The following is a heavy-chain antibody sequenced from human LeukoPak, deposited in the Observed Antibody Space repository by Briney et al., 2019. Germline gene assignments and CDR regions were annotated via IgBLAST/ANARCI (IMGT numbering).Heavy chain of an antibody. CDR2: ISSSSSYI. D-gene: IGHD1-26*01. CDR1: GFTFSSYS. V-gene: IGHV3-21*04. Sequence: PGGSLRLSCAASGFTFSSYSMNWVRQAPGKGLEWVSSISSSSSYIYYADSVKGRFTISRDNAKNSLYLQMNSLRAENTAVYYCAKANSGSYASFDYWGQGTPVTVSS. CDR3: AKANSGSYASFDY. J-gene: IGHJ4*02.